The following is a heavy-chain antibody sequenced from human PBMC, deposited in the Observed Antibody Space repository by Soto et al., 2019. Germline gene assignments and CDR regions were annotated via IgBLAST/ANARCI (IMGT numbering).Heavy chain of an antibody. Sequence: GGSLRLSCVASGFTFSSYWMHWVRQAPGKGLEYVSAISSNGGSTYYADSVKGRFTISRDKSKNTLYLQMNSLRADDTAVYYCAKDLLGVDYWGQGALVTVSS. J-gene: IGHJ4*02. CDR1: GFTFSSYW. CDR3: AKDLLGVDY. CDR2: ISSNGGST. D-gene: IGHD1-26*01. V-gene: IGHV3-64*04.